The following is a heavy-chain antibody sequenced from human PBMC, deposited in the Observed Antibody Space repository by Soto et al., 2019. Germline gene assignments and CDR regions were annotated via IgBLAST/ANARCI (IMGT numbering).Heavy chain of an antibody. CDR1: GGSISSGGYY. Sequence: PSETLSLTCTVSGGSISSGGYYWSWIRQHPGKGLEWIGYIYYSGSTYYNPSLKSRVTISVDTSKNQFSLKLGSVTAADTAVYYCARDYLAHWFDPWGQGTLVTVSS. CDR3: ARDYLAHWFDP. CDR2: IYYSGST. V-gene: IGHV4-31*03. J-gene: IGHJ5*02.